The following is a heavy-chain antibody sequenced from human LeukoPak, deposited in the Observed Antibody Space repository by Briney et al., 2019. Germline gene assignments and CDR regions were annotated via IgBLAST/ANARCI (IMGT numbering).Heavy chain of an antibody. Sequence: GGSLRLSCAASGFTFSSYGMHWVRQAPGKGLEWVAVISYDGSDKYYADSVKGRFTISGDNSKNTLYLQMNSLRAEDTAVYYCAKAHYDIWAIDYWGQGTLVTVSS. CDR3: AKAHYDIWAIDY. CDR2: ISYDGSDK. CDR1: GFTFSSYG. J-gene: IGHJ4*02. V-gene: IGHV3-30*18. D-gene: IGHD3-9*01.